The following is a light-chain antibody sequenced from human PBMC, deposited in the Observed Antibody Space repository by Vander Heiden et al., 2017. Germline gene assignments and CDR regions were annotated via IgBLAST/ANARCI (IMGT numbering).Light chain of an antibody. V-gene: IGKV3-20*01. CDR1: QSVSSSY. J-gene: IGKJ5*01. CDR2: GAS. Sequence: EIVLTQSPGPLSLSPGERATLSCRASQSVSSSYLAWYQQKPGQAPRLLIYGASSRATGIPDRFSGSGSGTDFTLTISRLEPEDFAVYYCQQYGSSPSTFGQGTRLEIK. CDR3: QQYGSSPST.